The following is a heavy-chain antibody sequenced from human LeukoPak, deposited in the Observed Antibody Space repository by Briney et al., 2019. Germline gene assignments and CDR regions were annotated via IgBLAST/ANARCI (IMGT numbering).Heavy chain of an antibody. CDR1: GGSISSYY. V-gene: IGHV4-59*01. D-gene: IGHD3-22*01. J-gene: IGHJ5*02. CDR2: IHYSGST. Sequence: SETLSLTCIVSGGSISSYYWSWIRQPPGKGLEWIGYIHYSGSTKYNPSLKSRVTISVDTSKKQFSLKLSSVTAADTAVYYCARDLMGGLKYYESSGYNNWFDPWGQGTLVTVSS. CDR3: ARDLMGGLKYYESSGYNNWFDP.